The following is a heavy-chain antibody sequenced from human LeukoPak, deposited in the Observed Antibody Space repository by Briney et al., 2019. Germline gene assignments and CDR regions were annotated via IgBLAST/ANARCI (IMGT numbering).Heavy chain of an antibody. J-gene: IGHJ5*02. CDR1: GGSFSGYY. CDR3: ARDGGGVGYSYVIDL. D-gene: IGHD5-18*01. Sequence: PSETLSLTCAVYGGSFSGYYWSWIRQPPGKGLEWIGEINHSGSTNYNPSLKSRVTISVDTSKNQFSLKLSSVTAADTAVYYCARDGGGVGYSYVIDLWGRGTLVTVSS. V-gene: IGHV4-34*01. CDR2: INHSGST.